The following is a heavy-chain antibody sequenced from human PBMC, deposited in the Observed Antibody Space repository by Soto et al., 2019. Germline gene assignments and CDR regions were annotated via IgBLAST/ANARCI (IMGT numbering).Heavy chain of an antibody. D-gene: IGHD1-26*01. V-gene: IGHV3-30-3*01. CDR3: VRDRGHGWEPRSYYFDY. CDR2: ISYDGSNK. CDR1: GFTFSSYA. Sequence: PGGSLRLSCAASGFTFSSYAMHWVRQAPGKGLEWVAVISYDGSNKYYADSVKGRFTISRDYSKNSLYLQMNSLRAEDTAVYYCVRDRGHGWEPRSYYFDYWGQGTLVTVSS. J-gene: IGHJ4*02.